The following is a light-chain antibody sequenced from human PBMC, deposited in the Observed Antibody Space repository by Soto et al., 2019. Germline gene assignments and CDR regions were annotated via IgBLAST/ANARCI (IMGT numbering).Light chain of an antibody. V-gene: IGLV2-8*01. Sequence: QSALIQPPSASGSPGQSVTISCTGTSSDVGGYNYVSWYQHHPDKAPKLIIYEVYKRPSGVPDRFSGSKSGNTASLTVSGLQAEDEAEYYCSSYAASDSFVVFGGGTKVTVL. CDR2: EVY. CDR1: SSDVGGYNY. CDR3: SSYAASDSFVV. J-gene: IGLJ2*01.